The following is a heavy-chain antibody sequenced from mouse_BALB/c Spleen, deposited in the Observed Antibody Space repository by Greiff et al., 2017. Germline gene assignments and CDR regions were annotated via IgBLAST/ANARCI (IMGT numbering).Heavy chain of an antibody. CDR1: GFSLTSYG. CDR3: AKGGPYGNYEGFAWFAY. J-gene: IGHJ3*01. V-gene: IGHV2-5-1*01. CDR2: IWRGGST. D-gene: IGHD2-1*01. Sequence: VQLKESGPSLVQPSQSLSITCTVSGFSLTSYGVHWVRQSPGKGLEWLGVIWRGGSTDYNAAFMSRLSITKDNSKSQVFFKMNSLQADDTAIYYCAKGGPYGNYEGFAWFAYWGQGTLVTVSA.